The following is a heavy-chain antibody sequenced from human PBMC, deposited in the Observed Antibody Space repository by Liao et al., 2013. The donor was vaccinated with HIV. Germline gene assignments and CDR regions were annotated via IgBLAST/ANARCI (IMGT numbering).Heavy chain of an antibody. CDR3: ARVDQYYDYWRGYENWFDP. CDR1: GGSISSHF. CDR2: IYTSGST. D-gene: IGHD3-3*01. Sequence: QVQLQESGPGLVKPSETLSLTCSVSGGSISSHFWSWIRQPAGKGLEWIGRIYTSGSTNYNPSLKSRVTISVDTSKNQFSLKLSSVTAADTAVYYCARVDQYYDYWRGYENWFDPWGQGTLVTVSS. V-gene: IGHV4-4*07. J-gene: IGHJ5*02.